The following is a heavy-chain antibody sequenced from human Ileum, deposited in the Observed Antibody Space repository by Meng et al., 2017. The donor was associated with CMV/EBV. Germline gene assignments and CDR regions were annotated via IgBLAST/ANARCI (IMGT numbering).Heavy chain of an antibody. D-gene: IGHD2-2*01. CDR1: GGSSRNYA. J-gene: IGHJ6*02. Sequence: SVKVSCKASGGSSRNYAINWVRQVPGQGFEWMGGIIPILDITNYAQKFQGRVTITTDESTSTAYMELSSLRSEDTAVYYCASPVYCSSTSCSNNYYYYYGMDVWGQGTTVTVSS. CDR3: ASPVYCSSTSCSNNYYYYYGMDV. CDR2: IIPILDIT. V-gene: IGHV1-69*10.